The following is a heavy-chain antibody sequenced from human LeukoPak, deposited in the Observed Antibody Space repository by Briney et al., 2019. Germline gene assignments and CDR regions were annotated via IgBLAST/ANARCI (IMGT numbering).Heavy chain of an antibody. CDR1: GFTFTNYW. CDR3: AKDLHWESSDY. J-gene: IGHJ4*02. CDR2: INKDGSST. D-gene: IGHD7-27*01. V-gene: IGHV3-74*01. Sequence: PGGSLRLSCAASGFTFTNYWMHWVRQVPGKGLVWVSRINKDGSSTNYADSVKGRFTISRDNAKNTLYLQMNSLRAEDTAVYYCAKDLHWESSDYWGQGTLVTVSS.